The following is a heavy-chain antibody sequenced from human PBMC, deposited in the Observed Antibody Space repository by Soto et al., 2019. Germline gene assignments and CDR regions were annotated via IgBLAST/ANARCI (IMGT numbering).Heavy chain of an antibody. CDR3: ARVISQRPNWFDP. CDR2: ISAYNGNT. J-gene: IGHJ5*02. Sequence: ASVKVSCKASGYTFTSYGISWLRQAPGQGLEWMGWISAYNGNTNYAQKLQGRVTMTTDTPTSTAYMELRSLRSDDTAVYYCARVISQRPNWFDPWGQGTLVTVSS. V-gene: IGHV1-18*01. CDR1: GYTFTSYG.